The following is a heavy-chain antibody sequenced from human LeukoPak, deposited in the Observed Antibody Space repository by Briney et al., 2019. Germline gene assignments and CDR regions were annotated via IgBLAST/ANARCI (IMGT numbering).Heavy chain of an antibody. CDR2: ISGSGGST. Sequence: GGSLRLSCAASGFTFSTFSMSWVRQVPGKGLEWVSSISGSGGSTYYADSVKGRFTISRDNSKSTLYLQINSLRAEDTAIYCCAKGASSSSFDYWGQGTLVTVSS. CDR3: AKGASSSSFDY. D-gene: IGHD6-6*01. J-gene: IGHJ4*02. CDR1: GFTFSTFS. V-gene: IGHV3-23*01.